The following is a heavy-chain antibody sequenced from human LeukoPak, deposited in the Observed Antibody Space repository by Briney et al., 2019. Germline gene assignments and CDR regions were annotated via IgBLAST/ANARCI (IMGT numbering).Heavy chain of an antibody. CDR1: GSTFSSYA. CDR2: ISVSGGNT. Sequence: KPGGPLRLSCASSGSTFSSYAMTWVRQAPGKELEWLSGISVSGGNTYYADSLKGRFTISRGNAKNTLYLQMNSLRAGDTGVYFWARHSRGRWCDFDYWGRGTLVTVSS. J-gene: IGHJ4*02. CDR3: ARHSRGRWCDFDY. V-gene: IGHV3-23*01. D-gene: IGHD2-8*02.